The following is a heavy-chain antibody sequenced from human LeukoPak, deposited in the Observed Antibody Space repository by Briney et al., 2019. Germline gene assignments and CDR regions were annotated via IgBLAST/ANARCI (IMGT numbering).Heavy chain of an antibody. CDR1: GGTFSSYA. Sequence: ASVKVSCKASGGTFSSYAISWVRQAPGQGLEWMGGIIPIFGTANYAQKFQGRVTITADESTSTAYMELSSLRSEDTAVYYCAGQPKDWFDPWGQGTLVTVSS. J-gene: IGHJ5*02. CDR2: IIPIFGTA. V-gene: IGHV1-69*13. CDR3: AGQPKDWFDP.